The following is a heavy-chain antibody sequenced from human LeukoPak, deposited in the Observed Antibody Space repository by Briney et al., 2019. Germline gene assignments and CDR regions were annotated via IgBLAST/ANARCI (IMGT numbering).Heavy chain of an antibody. V-gene: IGHV1-8*01. CDR3: ARGRRYGYGSGRESGY. J-gene: IGHJ4*02. Sequence: ASVKVSCKASGYTFTSYDINWVRQATGQGLEWMGWMNPNSGNTGYAQKFQGRVTMTRNTSISTAYMELGSLRSEDTAVYYCARGRRYGYGSGRESGYWGQGTLVTVSS. D-gene: IGHD3-10*01. CDR2: MNPNSGNT. CDR1: GYTFTSYD.